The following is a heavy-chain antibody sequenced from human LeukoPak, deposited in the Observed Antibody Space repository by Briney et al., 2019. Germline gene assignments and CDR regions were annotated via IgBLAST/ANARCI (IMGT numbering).Heavy chain of an antibody. Sequence: GGSLRLSCVASGFTFSSYWMHWVRQAPGKGLEWVAFISYDGSNKYYGDSVKGRFTISRDDSKNTLSLQMNSLRPEDTALYYCARDGGGYNGYDYYYYYGMDVWGQGTTVTVSS. J-gene: IGHJ6*02. V-gene: IGHV3-30-3*01. D-gene: IGHD5-12*01. CDR2: ISYDGSNK. CDR3: ARDGGGYNGYDYYYYYGMDV. CDR1: GFTFSSYW.